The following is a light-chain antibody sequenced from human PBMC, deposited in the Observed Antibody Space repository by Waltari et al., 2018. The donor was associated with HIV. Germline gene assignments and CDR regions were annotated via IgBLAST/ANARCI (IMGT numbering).Light chain of an antibody. CDR3: SSNTRTTTTV. Sequence: QSALTQPASVSGSPGQSITIPCAGRSSDIGGHAFVSWYQQHPGKAPKLIIYEVSNRPSGISSRFSASKSDNTASLTISGLQAEDEAEYYCSSNTRTTTTVFGTGTKLTVL. CDR1: SSDIGGHAF. J-gene: IGLJ1*01. CDR2: EVS. V-gene: IGLV2-14*01.